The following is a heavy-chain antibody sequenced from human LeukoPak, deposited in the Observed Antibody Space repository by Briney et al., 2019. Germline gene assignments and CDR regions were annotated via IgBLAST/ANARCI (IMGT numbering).Heavy chain of an antibody. J-gene: IGHJ4*02. CDR1: GGTFSRYA. CDR2: RIPIFGTP. CDR3: ARWSLGGSSDY. Sequence: SVTVPRQPSGGTFSRYAISWVRQAPRQGLEWMGERIPIFGTPHCAQKFQSRVTMTRDTPTSAVYMERSSLRPEDTAVSFCARWSLGGSSDYWGQGTLVTVSS. V-gene: IGHV1-69*05. D-gene: IGHD2-2*01.